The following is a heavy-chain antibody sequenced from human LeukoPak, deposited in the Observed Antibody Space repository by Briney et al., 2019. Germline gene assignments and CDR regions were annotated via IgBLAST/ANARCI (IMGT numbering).Heavy chain of an antibody. CDR3: ARETRPGSYLYYFDY. CDR1: GGSISSSNW. D-gene: IGHD1-26*01. J-gene: IGHJ4*02. V-gene: IGHV4-4*02. Sequence: SETLSLTCAVSGGSISSSNWWSWVRQPPGKGLEWIGEIYHSGSTNYNPSLKSRVTISVDKSKNQFSLKLSSVTAADTAVYYCARETRPGSYLYYFDYWGQGTLVTVSS. CDR2: IYHSGST.